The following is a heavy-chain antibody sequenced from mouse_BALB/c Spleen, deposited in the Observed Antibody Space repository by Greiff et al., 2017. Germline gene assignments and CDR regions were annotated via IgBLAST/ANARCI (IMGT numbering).Heavy chain of an antibody. CDR3: ARAYYGYEGGDAMDY. CDR1: GFTFSSYA. V-gene: IGHV5-9-3*01. Sequence: EVQRVESGGGLVKPGGSLKLSCAASGFTFSSYAMSWVRQTPEKRLEWVATISSGGSYTYYPDSVKGRFTISRDNAKNTLYLQMSSLRSEDTAMYYCARAYYGYEGGDAMDYWGQGTSVTVSS. J-gene: IGHJ4*01. CDR2: ISSGGSYT. D-gene: IGHD2-9*01.